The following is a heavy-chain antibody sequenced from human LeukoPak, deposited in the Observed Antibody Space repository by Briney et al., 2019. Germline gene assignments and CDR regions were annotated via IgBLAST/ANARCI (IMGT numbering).Heavy chain of an antibody. Sequence: PGGSLRLSCAASGFTFSDYYMSWVRQAPGKGLEWVANIEQDGSAKYYVVSVDGRFTVSRDNAENSLYLQMDFLRAEDTAVYYCARADYYGSILDYWGQGSLVTVSS. CDR2: IEQDGSAK. CDR3: ARADYYGSILDY. D-gene: IGHD3-10*01. V-gene: IGHV3-7*04. CDR1: GFTFSDYY. J-gene: IGHJ4*02.